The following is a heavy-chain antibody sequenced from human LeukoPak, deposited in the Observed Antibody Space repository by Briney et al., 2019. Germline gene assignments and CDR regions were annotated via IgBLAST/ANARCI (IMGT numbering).Heavy chain of an antibody. Sequence: GASVKVSCKASGGTFISYAISWVRQAPGQGLEWMGGIIPIFGTANYAQKFQGRVTITADESTSTAYMELSSLRSEDTAVYYCGGTTYYYDSSGYSYYGMDVWGQGTTVTVSS. D-gene: IGHD3-22*01. CDR2: IIPIFGTA. V-gene: IGHV1-69*13. J-gene: IGHJ6*02. CDR3: GGTTYYYDSSGYSYYGMDV. CDR1: GGTFISYA.